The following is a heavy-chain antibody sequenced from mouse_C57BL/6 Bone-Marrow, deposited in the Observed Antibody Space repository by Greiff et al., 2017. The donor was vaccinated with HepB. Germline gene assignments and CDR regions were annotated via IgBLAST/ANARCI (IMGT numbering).Heavy chain of an antibody. J-gene: IGHJ1*03. Sequence: DVMLVESGGGLVQPGGSLKLSCAASGFTFSDYYMYWVRQTPEKRLEWVAYISNGGGSTYYPDTVKGRFTISRDNAKNTLYLQMSRLKSEDTAMYYCARQGWLPRYFDVWGTGTTVTVSS. D-gene: IGHD2-3*01. V-gene: IGHV5-12*01. CDR1: GFTFSDYY. CDR3: ARQGWLPRYFDV. CDR2: ISNGGGST.